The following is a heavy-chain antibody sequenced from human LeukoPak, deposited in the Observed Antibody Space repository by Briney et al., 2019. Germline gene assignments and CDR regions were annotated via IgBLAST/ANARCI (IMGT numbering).Heavy chain of an antibody. CDR2: ISGSGDST. CDR1: GFTFSSYE. D-gene: IGHD6-19*01. V-gene: IGHV3-23*01. CDR3: ARRSGIAVAGAFDY. Sequence: GGSLRLSCAASGFTFSSYEMNWVRQAPGKGLEWVSGISGSGDSTYYADSVKGRFTISRDNSKNTLYLQMNSLRAEDTAVYYCARRSGIAVAGAFDYWGRGTLVTVSS. J-gene: IGHJ4*02.